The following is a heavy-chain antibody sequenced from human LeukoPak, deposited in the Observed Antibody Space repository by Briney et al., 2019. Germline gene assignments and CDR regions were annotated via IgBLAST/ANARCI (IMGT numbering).Heavy chain of an antibody. CDR1: GYTFTGYY. CDR2: INPNSGGT. CDR3: ARVRVLYYYDSSGYAFDI. V-gene: IGHV1-2*02. D-gene: IGHD3-22*01. Sequence: ASVKVSCKASGYTFTGYYMHWVRQAPGQGLEWMGWINPNSGGTNYAQKFQGRVTMTRDTSTSTVYMELSSLRSEDTAVYYCARVRVLYYYDSSGYAFDIWGQGTMVTVSS. J-gene: IGHJ3*02.